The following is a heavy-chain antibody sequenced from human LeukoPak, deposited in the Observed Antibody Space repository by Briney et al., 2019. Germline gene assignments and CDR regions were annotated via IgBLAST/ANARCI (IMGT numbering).Heavy chain of an antibody. D-gene: IGHD1-14*01. J-gene: IGHJ4*02. V-gene: IGHV3-30*02. CDR3: VKDNPLDY. CDR1: GFTFSNYG. Sequence: GGSLRLSCAASGFTFSNYGVHWVRQAPGKGLEWVAFVHYNGGYKYYADSVKGRFTISRDNSKNTLFLQMNSLRPEDTAVYYCVKDNPLDYWGQGTLVIVSS. CDR2: VHYNGGYK.